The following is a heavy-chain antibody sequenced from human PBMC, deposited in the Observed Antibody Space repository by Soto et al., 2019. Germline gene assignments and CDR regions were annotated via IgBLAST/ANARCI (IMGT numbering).Heavy chain of an antibody. Sequence: GESLKISCNGSGYSFTSYWIGWVRQMPGKGLEWMGIIYPGDSDTRYSPSFQGQVTISADKSISTAHLQWSSLKASDTAMYYCARSGHMVRGVIESNYGMDVWGQGTTVTVSS. V-gene: IGHV5-51*01. D-gene: IGHD3-10*01. CDR2: IYPGDSDT. CDR3: ARSGHMVRGVIESNYGMDV. CDR1: GYSFTSYW. J-gene: IGHJ6*02.